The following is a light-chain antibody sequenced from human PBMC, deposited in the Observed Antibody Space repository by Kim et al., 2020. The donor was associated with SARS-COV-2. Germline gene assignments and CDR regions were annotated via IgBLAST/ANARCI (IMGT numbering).Light chain of an antibody. V-gene: IGKV1-5*01. CDR3: QQYNSYPYT. CDR2: DAS. J-gene: IGKJ2*01. Sequence: SAPVGDRVTITCRASQSISSWLAWYQQKPGKAPKLLIYDASSLESGVPSRFSGSGSGTEFTLTISSLQPDDFATYYCQQYNSYPYTFGQGTKLEI. CDR1: QSISSW.